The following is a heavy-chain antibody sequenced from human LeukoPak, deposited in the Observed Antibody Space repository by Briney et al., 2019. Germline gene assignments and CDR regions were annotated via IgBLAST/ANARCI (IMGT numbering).Heavy chain of an antibody. CDR3: ARSTIHETSHFDY. Sequence: ASVKVSCKASGYTFTSYYMHWARQAPGQGLEWMGIINPSGGSTSYAQKFQGRVTMTRDTSTSTAYMELSSLRSEDTAVYYCARSTIHETSHFDYWGQGTLVTVSS. V-gene: IGHV1-46*01. J-gene: IGHJ4*02. CDR1: GYTFTSYY. CDR2: INPSGGST. D-gene: IGHD3-3*01.